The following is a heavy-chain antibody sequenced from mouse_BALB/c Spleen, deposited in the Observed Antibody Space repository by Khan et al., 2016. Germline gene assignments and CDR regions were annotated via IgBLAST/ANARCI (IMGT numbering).Heavy chain of an antibody. CDR2: ISHSGST. D-gene: IGHD1-1*01. CDR3: ARYAGSSYVRGMDY. CDR1: GDSITSGY. Sequence: EVQLQESGPSLVKLSQTLSLTCSVTGDSITSGYWNWIRKFPGNKLEYMGNISHSGSTYYNPSLKSRISITRDTSKNQYYLQLNSVPTEDTATYSSARYAGSSYVRGMDYWGQGTSVTVSS. J-gene: IGHJ4*01. V-gene: IGHV3-8*02.